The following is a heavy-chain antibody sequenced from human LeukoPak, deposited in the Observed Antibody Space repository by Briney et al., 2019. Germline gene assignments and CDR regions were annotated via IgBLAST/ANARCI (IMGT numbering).Heavy chain of an antibody. CDR3: AREARLGELSPSGY. J-gene: IGHJ4*02. Sequence: GGSPRLSCAASGFTFSSYSMNWVRQAPGKGLEWVSSISSSSSYIYYADSVKGRFTISRDNAKNSLYLQMNSLRAEDTAVYYCAREARLGELSPSGYWGQGTLVTVSS. V-gene: IGHV3-21*01. CDR2: ISSSSSYI. CDR1: GFTFSSYS. D-gene: IGHD3-16*02.